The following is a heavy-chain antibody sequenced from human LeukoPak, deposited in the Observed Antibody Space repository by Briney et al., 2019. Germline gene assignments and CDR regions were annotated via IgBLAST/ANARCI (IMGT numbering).Heavy chain of an antibody. CDR2: ISAYNGNT. D-gene: IGHD3-3*01. V-gene: IGHV1-18*01. CDR1: GYTFTSYG. CDR3: ARVKPYVTIFGVVIPNWFDP. Sequence: ASVKVSCKASGYTFTSYGISWVRQAPGQGLEWMGWISAYNGNTNYAQKLQGRVNMTTDTSTSTAYMELRSLRSDDTAVYYCARVKPYVTIFGVVIPNWFDPWGQGTLVIVSS. J-gene: IGHJ5*02.